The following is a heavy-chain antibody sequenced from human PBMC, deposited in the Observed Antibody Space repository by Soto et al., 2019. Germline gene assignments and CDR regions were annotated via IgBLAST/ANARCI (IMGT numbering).Heavy chain of an antibody. V-gene: IGHV4-31*03. CDR1: GGSISSGGYY. D-gene: IGHD6-6*01. J-gene: IGHJ5*02. CDR2: IYYSGRT. CDR3: ARGSFSSSSSWFDP. Sequence: SETLSLSCTVSGGSISSGGYYWSWIRQHPGKGLEWIGYIYYSGRTYYNPSLHSRVSIAVDTTENQFSLKLTSVTAADTSVYYCARGSFSSSSSWFDPWGRGTLVTVSS.